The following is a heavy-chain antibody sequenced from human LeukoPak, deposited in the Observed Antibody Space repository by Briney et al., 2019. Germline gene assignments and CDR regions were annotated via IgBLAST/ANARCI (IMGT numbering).Heavy chain of an antibody. CDR1: GGSISSSSYY. J-gene: IGHJ4*02. D-gene: IGHD4-17*01. Sequence: SETLSPTCTVSGGSISSSSYYWGWIRQPPGKGLEWIGSIYYSGSTYYNPSLKSRVTISVDTSKNQFSLKLSSVTAADTAVYYCVLCMRATVTTSSIDYWGQGTLVTVS. CDR2: IYYSGST. CDR3: VLCMRATVTTSSIDY. V-gene: IGHV4-39*01.